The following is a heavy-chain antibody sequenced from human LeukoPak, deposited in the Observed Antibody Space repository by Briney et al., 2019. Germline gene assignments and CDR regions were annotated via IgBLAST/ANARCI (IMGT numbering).Heavy chain of an antibody. D-gene: IGHD3-22*01. CDR3: ARAHNYYDSSPDAFDI. V-gene: IGHV3-21*01. CDR1: GFTFSSDS. Sequence: GGSLRLSCAASGFTFSSDSMNWVRQAPGKGLEWVSSISSSSSYIYYADSVKGRFTISRDNAKNSLYLQMNSLRAEDTAVYYCARAHNYYDSSPDAFDIWGQGTMVTVSS. CDR2: ISSSSSYI. J-gene: IGHJ3*02.